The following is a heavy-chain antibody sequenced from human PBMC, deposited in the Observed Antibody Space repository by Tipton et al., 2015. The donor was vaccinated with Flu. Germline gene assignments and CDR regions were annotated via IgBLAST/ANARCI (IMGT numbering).Heavy chain of an antibody. CDR1: GYTFTSYD. CDR2: MNPNSGNT. D-gene: IGHD4-17*01. CDR3: ARDSTDPYYMDV. Sequence: QSGAEVKKPGASVKVSCKASGYTFTSYDINWVRQATGQGLEWMGWMNPNSGNTGYAQKFQGRVTMTRNTSISTAYMELSSLRSEDTAVYYCARDSTDPYYMDVWGKGTTVTVSS. V-gene: IGHV1-8*01. J-gene: IGHJ6*03.